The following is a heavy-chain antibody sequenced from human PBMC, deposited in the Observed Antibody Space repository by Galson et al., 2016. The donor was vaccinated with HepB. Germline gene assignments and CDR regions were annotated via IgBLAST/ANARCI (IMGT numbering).Heavy chain of an antibody. CDR2: ISWNSGNT. CDR3: AKAAQYCSSSSCRNWFDP. D-gene: IGHD2-2*01. CDR1: GFTFGDYA. J-gene: IGHJ5*02. V-gene: IGHV3-9*01. Sequence: SLRLSCAASGFTFGDYAMHWVRQAPGKGLEWVSGISWNSGNTGYADSVKGRFTISRDNPKNSLYLQMNSLRAEDTALYYCAKAAQYCSSSSCRNWFDPWGQGTLVTASS.